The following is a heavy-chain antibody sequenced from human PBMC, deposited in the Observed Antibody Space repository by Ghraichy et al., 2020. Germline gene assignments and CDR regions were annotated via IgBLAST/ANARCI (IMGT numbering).Heavy chain of an antibody. CDR1: GFTFSSSE. CDR3: ARCPYCTNGLCYTRYYMDV. J-gene: IGHJ6*03. CDR2: ISSGGSTI. D-gene: IGHD2-8*01. Sequence: GGSLRLSCVASGFTFSSSEMSWVRQAPGKGLEWVSYISSGGSTIYYADSVKGRFTISRDNAKNSLYLQMNSLRAEDTAVYYCARCPYCTNGLCYTRYYMDVWGKGTAVTVSS. V-gene: IGHV3-48*03.